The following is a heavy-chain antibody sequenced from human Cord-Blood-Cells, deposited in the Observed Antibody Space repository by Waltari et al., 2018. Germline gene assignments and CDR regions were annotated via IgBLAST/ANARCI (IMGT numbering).Heavy chain of an antibody. D-gene: IGHD2-2*01. CDR1: GFTVSSHY. CDR2: IYSGGST. Sequence: EVQLVESGGGLIQPGGSLRLSCAASGFTVSSHYMSWVRQAPGKGLEWVSVIYSGGSTYYADSVKGRFTISRDNSKNTLYLQMNSLRAEDTAVYYCARGRGDCSSTSCPSNWFDPWGQGTLVTVSS. CDR3: ARGRGDCSSTSCPSNWFDP. J-gene: IGHJ5*02. V-gene: IGHV3-53*01.